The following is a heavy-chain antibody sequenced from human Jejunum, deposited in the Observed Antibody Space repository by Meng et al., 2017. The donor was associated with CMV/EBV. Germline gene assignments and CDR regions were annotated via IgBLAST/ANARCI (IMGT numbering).Heavy chain of an antibody. Sequence: YAMHGVRQAPGKGLEWVAIISNDGGSQNYADSVKGRFTISRDESKGTLVLQMNSLRADDTAVYFCARGGGLFCKAADCYYPLDLWGQGALVTVSS. D-gene: IGHD2-21*02. CDR2: ISNDGGSQ. CDR1: YA. J-gene: IGHJ5*02. V-gene: IGHV3-30*04. CDR3: ARGGGLFCKAADCYYPLDL.